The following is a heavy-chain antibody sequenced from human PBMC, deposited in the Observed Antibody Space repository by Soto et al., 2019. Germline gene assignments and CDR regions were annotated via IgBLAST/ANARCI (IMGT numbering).Heavy chain of an antibody. CDR3: ARVTDCSGGSCYSDWFDP. CDR2: IYHSGST. J-gene: IGHJ5*02. Sequence: PSETLSLTCAVSGGSISSSNWWSWVRQPPGKGLEWIGEIYHSGSTNYNPSLKSRVTISVDKSKNQFSLKLSSVTAADTAVYYCARVTDCSGGSCYSDWFDPWGQGTLVTVSS. V-gene: IGHV4-4*02. CDR1: GGSISSSNW. D-gene: IGHD2-15*01.